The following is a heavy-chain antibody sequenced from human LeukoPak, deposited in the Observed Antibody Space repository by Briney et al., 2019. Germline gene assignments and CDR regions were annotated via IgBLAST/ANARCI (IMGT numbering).Heavy chain of an antibody. Sequence: SQTLSLTCTVSGGSISSGSYCWSWIRQPAGKGLEWIGHIHISGSTNYNPSLKSRVTISVDTSKNQFSLKLSSVTAADTAVYYCARGRKTYYYDSSGYYRYYFDYWGQGTLVTVSS. D-gene: IGHD3-22*01. CDR2: IHISGST. V-gene: IGHV4-61*09. CDR1: GGSISSGSYC. CDR3: ARGRKTYYYDSSGYYRYYFDY. J-gene: IGHJ4*02.